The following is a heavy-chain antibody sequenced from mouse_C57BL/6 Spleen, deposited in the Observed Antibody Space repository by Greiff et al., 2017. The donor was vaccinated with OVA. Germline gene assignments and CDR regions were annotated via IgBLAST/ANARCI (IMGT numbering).Heavy chain of an antibody. CDR1: GYTFTSYW. V-gene: IGHV1-55*01. CDR2: IYPGSGST. D-gene: IGHD1-1*01. Sequence: QVQLQQPGAELVKPGASVKMSCKASGYTFTSYWITWVKQRPGQGLEWIGDIYPGSGSTNYNEKFKSKATLTVDTSSSTAYMQLSSLTSEDSAVYYCARPYGSSYVWYFDVWGTGTTVTVSS. J-gene: IGHJ1*03. CDR3: ARPYGSSYVWYFDV.